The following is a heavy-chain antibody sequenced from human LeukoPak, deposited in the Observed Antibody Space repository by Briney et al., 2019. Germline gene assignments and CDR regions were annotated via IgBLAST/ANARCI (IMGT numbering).Heavy chain of an antibody. Sequence: ASVKVSCKVSGYTLTELSMHWVRQAPGKGLEWMGGFDPEDPEGGEAIYAQKFQGRVTMTEDTSTDTAYMELSSLRSEDTAVYYCTTGKIYCSSCSDDYWGQGTLVTVSS. V-gene: IGHV1-24*01. J-gene: IGHJ4*02. CDR1: GYTLTELS. D-gene: IGHD6-13*01. CDR3: TTGKIYCSSCSDDY. CDR2: FDPEDPEGGEA.